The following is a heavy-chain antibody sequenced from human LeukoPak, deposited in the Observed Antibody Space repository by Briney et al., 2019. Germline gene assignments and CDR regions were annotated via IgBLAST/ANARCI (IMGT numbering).Heavy chain of an antibody. CDR2: ISSSGSTI. J-gene: IGHJ4*02. D-gene: IGHD6-13*01. CDR1: GFTFSDYY. V-gene: IGHV3-11*01. CDR3: ARDFAAAGTGGQIIDLDY. Sequence: GGSLRLSCAASGFTFSDYYMSWIRQAPGKGLEWVSYISSSGSTIYYADSVKGRFTISRDNAKNSLYLQMNSLRAEDTAVYYCARDFAAAGTGGQIIDLDYWGQGTLVTVSS.